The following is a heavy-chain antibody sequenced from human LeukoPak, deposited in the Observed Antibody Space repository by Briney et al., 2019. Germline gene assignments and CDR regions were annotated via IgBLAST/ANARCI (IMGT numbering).Heavy chain of an antibody. D-gene: IGHD6-19*01. CDR3: ARAVAGTFYYYYYMDV. J-gene: IGHJ6*03. CDR1: GFTFSSYW. Sequence: GGSLRLSCAASGFTFSSYWMSWVRQAPGKGLEWVANIKQDGSEKYYVDSVKGRFTISRDNAKNSLCLQMNSLRAEDTAVYYCARAVAGTFYYYYYMDVWGKGTTVTVSS. V-gene: IGHV3-7*01. CDR2: IKQDGSEK.